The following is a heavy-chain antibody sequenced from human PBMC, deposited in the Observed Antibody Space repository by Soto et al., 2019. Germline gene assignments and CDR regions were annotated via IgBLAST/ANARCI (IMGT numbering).Heavy chain of an antibody. CDR1: GFTFSSYA. J-gene: IGHJ6*02. CDR2: ISGSGGNA. V-gene: IGHV3-23*01. D-gene: IGHD1-26*01. CDR3: AKDGASGSCPPYYHYGIYV. Sequence: PGGSLRLSCAASGFTFSSYAMSWVRQAPGKGLEWVSTISGSGGNAYYADSVKGRFSISRDNSKNTLRLQMNSLRADDTAVYYCAKDGASGSCPPYYHYGIYVCGQRTTVTVSS.